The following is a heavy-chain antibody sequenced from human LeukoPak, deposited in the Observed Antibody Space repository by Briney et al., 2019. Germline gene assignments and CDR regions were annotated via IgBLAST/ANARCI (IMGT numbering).Heavy chain of an antibody. V-gene: IGHV3-15*01. J-gene: IGHJ4*02. Sequence: GGSLRLSCAASGFTFSSYAMSWVRQVPGKGLEWVGRIRRKTDGETTDHAAPVKGRFTISRDDSKNTLYLQMNSLKTEDTAVYYCVTDLVIKGYFDYWGQGALVTVSS. CDR3: VTDLVIKGYFDY. D-gene: IGHD2-21*01. CDR1: GFTFSSYA. CDR2: IRRKTDGETT.